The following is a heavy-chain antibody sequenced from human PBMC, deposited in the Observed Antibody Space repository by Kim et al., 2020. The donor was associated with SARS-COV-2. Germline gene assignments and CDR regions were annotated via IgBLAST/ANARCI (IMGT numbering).Heavy chain of an antibody. V-gene: IGHV3-11*03. CDR3: ARLGGSRSWYFDY. D-gene: IGHD3-10*01. Sequence: YADSVGGRFTISRDHAKNSLYLQMNSLRAEDTAVYYCARLGGSRSWYFDYWGQGTLVTVSS. J-gene: IGHJ4*02.